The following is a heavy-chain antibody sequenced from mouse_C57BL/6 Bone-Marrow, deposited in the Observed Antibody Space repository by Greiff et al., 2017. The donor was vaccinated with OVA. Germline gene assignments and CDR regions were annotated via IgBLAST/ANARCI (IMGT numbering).Heavy chain of an antibody. D-gene: IGHD4-1*01. CDR1: GYTFTDYY. CDR2: INPNNGGT. J-gene: IGHJ3*01. CDR3: ARRETGTTY. V-gene: IGHV1-26*01. Sequence: VQLQQSGPELVKPGASVKISCKASGYTFTDYYMNWVKQSHGKSLEWIGDINPNNGGTSYNQKFKGKATLTVDKSSSTAYMELRSLTSEDSAVYYCARRETGTTYWGQGTLVTVSA.